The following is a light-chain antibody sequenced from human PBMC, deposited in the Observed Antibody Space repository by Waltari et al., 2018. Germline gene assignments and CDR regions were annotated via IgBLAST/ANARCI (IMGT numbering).Light chain of an antibody. CDR3: QTEGDDAWV. J-gene: IGLJ3*02. CDR1: SGHSSNI. CDR2: VNSEGSH. V-gene: IGLV4-69*01. Sequence: QLVVTQSPSASASLGASVKLTCTLSSGHSSNIIAWLQQQPEKSPRYLMKVNSEGSHSRGDEIPDRLSAYRSGAVRDLIIASRPAEEETVYYCQTEGDDAWVFGGRTKLTVL.